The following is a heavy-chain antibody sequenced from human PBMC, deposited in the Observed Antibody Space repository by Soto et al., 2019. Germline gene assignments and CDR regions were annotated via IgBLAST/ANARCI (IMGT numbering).Heavy chain of an antibody. V-gene: IGHV3-23*01. J-gene: IGHJ4*02. CDR3: AKPSQGWRQSFH. D-gene: IGHD2-15*01. Sequence: EVQLLESGGGLVQPGGSLRLSCVTSGFTFSTYAMNWVRQAPGKGLEWVSAIGGGSLNIYYADSVKGRFTISRDNSKNTLYLQMNSLRAEDTAIYYWAKPSQGWRQSFHWGQGTLVTVSS. CDR1: GFTFSTYA. CDR2: IGGGSLNI.